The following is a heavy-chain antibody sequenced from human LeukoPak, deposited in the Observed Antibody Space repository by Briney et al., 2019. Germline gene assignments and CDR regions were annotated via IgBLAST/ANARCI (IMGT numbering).Heavy chain of an antibody. J-gene: IGHJ4*02. Sequence: GGSLRLSCVASGFTFSDYGIHCVRRAPGRGLEWVAFIRFDGSNKYYPDSVQGRFTISRDNSKNTVYLQMNSLTPEDTAFYYCAKVNSFWFDYWGQGTLVTVSS. CDR2: IRFDGSNK. D-gene: IGHD4-23*01. V-gene: IGHV3-30*02. CDR1: GFTFSDYG. CDR3: AKVNSFWFDY.